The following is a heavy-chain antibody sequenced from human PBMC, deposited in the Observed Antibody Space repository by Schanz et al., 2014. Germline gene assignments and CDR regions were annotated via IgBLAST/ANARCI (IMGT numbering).Heavy chain of an antibody. Sequence: QVQLQESGPGLVKPSGTLSLTCAVSGGSISSSNWWSWVRQPPGKGLEWIGEIYHSGSTNYKPSLKSRVPISADKSKNRFPLKRRSVTAADTAVYYCARRSVSPSGNSYGYVVAWFDPWGQGTLVTVSS. CDR1: GGSISSSNW. D-gene: IGHD5-18*01. J-gene: IGHJ5*02. CDR3: ARRSVSPSGNSYGYVVAWFDP. CDR2: IYHSGST. V-gene: IGHV4-4*02.